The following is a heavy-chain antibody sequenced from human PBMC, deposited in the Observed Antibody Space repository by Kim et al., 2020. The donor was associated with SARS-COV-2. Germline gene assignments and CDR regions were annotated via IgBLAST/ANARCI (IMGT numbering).Heavy chain of an antibody. J-gene: IGHJ6*02. Sequence: GGSLRLSCAASGFTFSSYEMNWVRQAPGKGLEWVSYISSSGSTIYYADSVKGRFTISRDNAKNSLYLQMNSLRAEDTAVYYCARESAAAGTGGEYYYYGMDVWGQGTTVTVSS. V-gene: IGHV3-48*03. CDR1: GFTFSSYE. D-gene: IGHD6-13*01. CDR3: ARESAAAGTGGEYYYYGMDV. CDR2: ISSSGSTI.